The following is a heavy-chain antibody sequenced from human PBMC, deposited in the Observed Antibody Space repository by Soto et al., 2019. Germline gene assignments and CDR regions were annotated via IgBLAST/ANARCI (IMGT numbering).Heavy chain of an antibody. V-gene: IGHV4-31*03. D-gene: IGHD3-22*01. CDR1: GGSLSSGCYY. J-gene: IGHJ3*02. CDR2: IYYSGST. CDR3: ARGNAYYYDSSGYPGSDAFDI. Sequence: LSLSGTVSGGSLSSGCYYRRWIRQHPVKCLEWIGYIYYSGSTYYNPSLKSRVTISVDTSKNQFSLKLSSVAAADTAVYYCARGNAYYYDSSGYPGSDAFDIWGQGTMVTVS.